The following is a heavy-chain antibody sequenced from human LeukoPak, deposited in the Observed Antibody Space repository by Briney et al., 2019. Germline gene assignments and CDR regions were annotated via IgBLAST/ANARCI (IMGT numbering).Heavy chain of an antibody. D-gene: IGHD1-26*01. CDR3: AKALVGANYFDY. CDR1: GFTFSSYA. CDR2: ISGSGSNT. Sequence: GGSLRLSCAASGFTFSSYAMSWVRQAPGKGLEWVSAISGSGSNTYYADSVKGRFTISRDNSKNTLYLQMNSLGAEDSAVYYCAKALVGANYFDYWGQGTLVTVSS. J-gene: IGHJ4*02. V-gene: IGHV3-23*01.